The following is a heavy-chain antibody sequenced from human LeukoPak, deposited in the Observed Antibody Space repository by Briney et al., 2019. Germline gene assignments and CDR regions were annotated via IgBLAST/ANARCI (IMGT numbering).Heavy chain of an antibody. D-gene: IGHD6-19*01. Sequence: ASVKVSCKASGYTFTGYYMHWVRQAAGQGLEWMGWMNPNSGGTNYAQKFQGRVTMTRETSISTAYMELSRLRSDDTAVYYCASEGTRPRRVAGTGSFDPWGQGTLVTVSS. CDR2: MNPNSGGT. CDR3: ASEGTRPRRVAGTGSFDP. CDR1: GYTFTGYY. J-gene: IGHJ5*02. V-gene: IGHV1-2*02.